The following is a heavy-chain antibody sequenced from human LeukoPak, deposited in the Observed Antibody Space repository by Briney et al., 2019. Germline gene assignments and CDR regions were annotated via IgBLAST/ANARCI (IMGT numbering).Heavy chain of an antibody. V-gene: IGHV4-34*01. D-gene: IGHD1-26*01. CDR2: INHSGST. Sequence: PSETLSLTCAVYGGSFSGYYWSWIRQPPGKGLEWIGEINHSGSTNYNPSLKSRVTISVDTSKNQFSLKLSSVTAADTAVYYCARRSGSYQVRFDYWGQGTLVTVSS. J-gene: IGHJ4*02. CDR3: ARRSGSYQVRFDY. CDR1: GGSFSGYY.